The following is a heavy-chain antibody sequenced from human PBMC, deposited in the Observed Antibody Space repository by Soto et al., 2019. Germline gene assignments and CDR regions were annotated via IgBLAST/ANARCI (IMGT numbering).Heavy chain of an antibody. D-gene: IGHD4-17*01. J-gene: IGHJ5*02. CDR2: ISAYNGNT. V-gene: IGHV1-18*01. CDR1: GYTFTSYG. Sequence: ASVKVSCKASGYTFTSYGISWVRQAPGQGLEWMGWISAYNGNTNYAQKFQGRVTMTRNTSISTAYMELSSLRSENTAVYNCARGSYGPGRFAPGGQGTLVTVSS. CDR3: ARGSYGPGRFAP.